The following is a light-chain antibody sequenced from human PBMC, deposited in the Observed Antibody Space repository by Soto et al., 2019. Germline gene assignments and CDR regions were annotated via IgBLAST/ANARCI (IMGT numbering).Light chain of an antibody. J-gene: IGKJ2*01. CDR1: QSVSSY. Sequence: EIVLTQSPATLSLFPGERATLSCRASQSVSSYLALYQQKPGQAPRLLIYDASNRSTGIPAMFIGSGSGTDFTLTISSLEPEDFAVYYCQQRSNWPPYTFGQGTKLEIK. CDR2: DAS. V-gene: IGKV3-11*01. CDR3: QQRSNWPPYT.